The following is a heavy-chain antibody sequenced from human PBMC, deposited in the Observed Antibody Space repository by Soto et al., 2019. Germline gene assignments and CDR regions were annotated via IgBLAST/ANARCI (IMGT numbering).Heavy chain of an antibody. V-gene: IGHV1-69*12. CDR2: IIPIFGTA. Sequence: QVQLVQSGAEVKKPGSSVKVSCKASGGTFSSYAISWVRQAPGQGLEWMGGIIPIFGTANYAQKFQGRVTITADESTSPAYMELSRLRSEDTSVYYGARSSYGSSWYHPYYGMDVWGQGTTVTVSS. CDR3: ARSSYGSSWYHPYYGMDV. J-gene: IGHJ6*02. CDR1: GGTFSSYA. D-gene: IGHD6-13*01.